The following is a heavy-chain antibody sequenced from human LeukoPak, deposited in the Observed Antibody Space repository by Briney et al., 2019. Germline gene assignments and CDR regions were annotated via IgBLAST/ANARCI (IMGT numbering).Heavy chain of an antibody. V-gene: IGHV3-23*01. CDR3: AKGPAAQPDY. Sequence: GGSLRISCAAPGFTFGSYAMNWVRQGPEKGLEWASAISGSGGNTYYVDSVKGRFTISRDNSKNTLYLQMNFLRAEDTAVYYCAKGPAAQPDYWGQGTLVTVSS. CDR1: GFTFGSYA. CDR2: ISGSGGNT. J-gene: IGHJ4*02. D-gene: IGHD6-13*01.